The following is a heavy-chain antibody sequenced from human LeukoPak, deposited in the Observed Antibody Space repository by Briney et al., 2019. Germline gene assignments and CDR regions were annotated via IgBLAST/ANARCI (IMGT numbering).Heavy chain of an antibody. CDR3: AKVDAVTMVRGVIGYGMDV. D-gene: IGHD3-10*01. CDR1: GFTFRSYG. V-gene: IGHV3-30*18. J-gene: IGHJ6*02. CDR2: ISYDGSNK. Sequence: GGSLRLSCAASGFTFRSYGMHWVRQVPGKGLEWVAVISYDGSNKYYADSVKGRFTISRDNSKNTLYLQMNSLRAEDTAVYYCAKVDAVTMVRGVIGYGMDVWGQGTTVTVSS.